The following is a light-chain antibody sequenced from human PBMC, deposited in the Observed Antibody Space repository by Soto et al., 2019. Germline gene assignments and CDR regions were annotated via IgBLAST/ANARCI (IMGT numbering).Light chain of an antibody. CDR1: QSVSDN. CDR3: HQYDDWPPGYT. Sequence: EIVLTQSPATLSVSPGERATLSCRASQSVSDNLAWYQQKRDQAPRLLIHGASTRATGIPARFSGSGSGTEFTLTVSSLQSEDFAVYYCHQYDDWPPGYTFGQGTKLEV. CDR2: GAS. J-gene: IGKJ2*01. V-gene: IGKV3-15*01.